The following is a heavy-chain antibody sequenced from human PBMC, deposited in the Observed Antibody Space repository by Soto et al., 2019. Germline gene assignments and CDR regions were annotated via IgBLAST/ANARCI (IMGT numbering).Heavy chain of an antibody. Sequence: GGSLRLSCAASGFTFSSYSMNWVRQAPGKGLEWVSSISSSSSYIYYADSVKGRFTISRDNAKNSLYLQMNSLRAEDTAVYYCARDSTRDSSGFYYYYGMDVWGQGTTVTVSS. J-gene: IGHJ6*02. V-gene: IGHV3-21*01. CDR2: ISSSSSYI. D-gene: IGHD3-22*01. CDR1: GFTFSSYS. CDR3: ARDSTRDSSGFYYYYGMDV.